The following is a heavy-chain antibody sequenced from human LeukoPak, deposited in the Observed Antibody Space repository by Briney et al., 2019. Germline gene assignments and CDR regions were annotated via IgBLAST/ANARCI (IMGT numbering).Heavy chain of an antibody. V-gene: IGHV4-59*01. CDR2: IYFTGFT. CDR1: DGSISDSY. D-gene: IGHD3-10*01. J-gene: IGHJ4*02. CDR3: ARDSGFGSNYFDY. Sequence: SETLSLTCTVTDGSISDSYWSWIRQSPGKGLEWIGYIYFTGFTHYNPSLKSRVTMSVDMSKKQFSLNLNSVTAADTAVYYCARDSGFGSNYFDYWGQGTLVTVSS.